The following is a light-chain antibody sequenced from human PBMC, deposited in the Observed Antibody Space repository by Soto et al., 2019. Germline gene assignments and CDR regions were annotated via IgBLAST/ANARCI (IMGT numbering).Light chain of an antibody. CDR3: QSYDNSLSHVV. CDR1: SSNIGSFYD. V-gene: IGLV1-40*01. CDR2: GDN. Sequence: QSVLTQPPSVSAAPGQRVTIPCTGSSSNIGSFYDVHWYQQLPGTVPKLLIYGDNNRPSGVPDRFSGSKSGTSASLAITGLQTEDEADYYCQSYDNSLSHVVFGGGTKLTVL. J-gene: IGLJ2*01.